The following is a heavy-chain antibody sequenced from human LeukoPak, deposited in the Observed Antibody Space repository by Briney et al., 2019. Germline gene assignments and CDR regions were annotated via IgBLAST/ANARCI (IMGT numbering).Heavy chain of an antibody. Sequence: PGGSLRLSCSASGFTFSSHWMTWVRQAPGKGLEWVDNINVRGDDTLYVDSLKGRFTISRDNAHNSLFLQMNALRAEDTAVYYCARTGLGEFFWGQGTLVTVSS. V-gene: IGHV3-7*01. CDR3: ARTGLGEFF. J-gene: IGHJ4*02. CDR1: GFTFSSHW. D-gene: IGHD3-16*01. CDR2: INVRGDDT.